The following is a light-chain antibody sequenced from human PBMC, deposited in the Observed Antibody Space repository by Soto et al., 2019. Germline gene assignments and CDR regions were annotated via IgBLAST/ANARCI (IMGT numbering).Light chain of an antibody. CDR1: RSDVGSYNL. Sequence: QSALTQPASLSGSPGQSITISCTGNRSDVGSYNLVSWYQQHPGKAPKLMIYEVSKRPSGVSNRFSGSKSGNTASMTISGLQAEDEADYYCCSYAGSSPYVFGTGTKVTVL. CDR3: CSYAGSSPYV. V-gene: IGLV2-23*02. CDR2: EVS. J-gene: IGLJ1*01.